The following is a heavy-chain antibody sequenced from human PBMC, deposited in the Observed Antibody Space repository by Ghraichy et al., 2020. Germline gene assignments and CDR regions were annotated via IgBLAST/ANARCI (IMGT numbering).Heavy chain of an antibody. CDR2: IRSKAYGGTT. CDR1: GFTFGDYA. Sequence: GGSLRLSCTASGFTFGDYAMSWVRQAPGKGLEWVGFIRSKAYGGTTEYAASVKGRFTISRDDSKSIAYLHMNSLKTEDTAVYYCTRMHGSGIFYYFDYWGQGTLVTVSS. V-gene: IGHV3-49*04. J-gene: IGHJ4*02. CDR3: TRMHGSGIFYYFDY. D-gene: IGHD3-10*01.